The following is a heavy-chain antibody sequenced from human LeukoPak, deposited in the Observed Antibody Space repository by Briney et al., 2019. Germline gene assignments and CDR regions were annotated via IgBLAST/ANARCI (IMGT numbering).Heavy chain of an antibody. CDR3: ATEKDLLLDS. CDR2: FDPGDDET. D-gene: IGHD1-26*01. J-gene: IGHJ5*01. CDR1: GYSLSELS. Sequence: ASVKVSCKVSGYSLSELSTHWVRQAPGQGLEWMGGFDPGDDETIYAQKFQGRVTMTEDTSTDTAYLELSSLRSEDTAVYFCATEKDLLLDSWGQGTLVTVSS. V-gene: IGHV1-24*01.